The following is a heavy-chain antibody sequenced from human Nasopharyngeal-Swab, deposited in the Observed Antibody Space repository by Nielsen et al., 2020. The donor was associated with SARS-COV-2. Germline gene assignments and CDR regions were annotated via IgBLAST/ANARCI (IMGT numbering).Heavy chain of an antibody. Sequence: GESLKISCKASGYSFTSYWIGWVRQMPGKGLECIAFIYPGYSDTKYRPSFQGQVTISTDKSISTPYLQWSSLKASDTAMYYCARRGGLRYCSGGSCQVYAFDIWGQGTMVTVSS. V-gene: IGHV5-51*01. CDR3: ARRGGLRYCSGGSCQVYAFDI. CDR2: IYPGYSDT. D-gene: IGHD2-15*01. CDR1: GYSFTSYW. J-gene: IGHJ3*02.